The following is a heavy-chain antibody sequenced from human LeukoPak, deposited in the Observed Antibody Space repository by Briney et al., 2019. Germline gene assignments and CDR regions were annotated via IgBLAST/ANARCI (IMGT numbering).Heavy chain of an antibody. CDR2: IIPILGIA. J-gene: IGHJ4*02. Sequence: GASVTVSFKASGGTFSSYAISWVRQAPGQGREWMGRIIPILGIANYAQKFQGRVTITADKSTSTAYMELSSLRSEDTAVYYCASDTPRGYDFWSGYYIGLGYWGQGTLVTVSS. CDR3: ASDTPRGYDFWSGYYIGLGY. D-gene: IGHD3-3*01. CDR1: GGTFSSYA. V-gene: IGHV1-69*04.